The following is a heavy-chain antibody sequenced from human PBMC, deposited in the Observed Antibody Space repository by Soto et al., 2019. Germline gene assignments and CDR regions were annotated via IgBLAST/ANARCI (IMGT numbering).Heavy chain of an antibody. CDR3: ARAGGTTVTGLWHFDS. Sequence: QVQLEESGGGVVQPGRSLRLSCEASGFTFNTYSMHWVRQPPGKGLESLAAIWYDGTQKYYADSVKGRFIISRDNSKKTLYLEMNSLRAEDTAVYYCARAGGTTVTGLWHFDSWGQGTLVTVSS. CDR2: IWYDGTQK. J-gene: IGHJ4*02. D-gene: IGHD4-17*01. CDR1: GFTFNTYS. V-gene: IGHV3-33*01.